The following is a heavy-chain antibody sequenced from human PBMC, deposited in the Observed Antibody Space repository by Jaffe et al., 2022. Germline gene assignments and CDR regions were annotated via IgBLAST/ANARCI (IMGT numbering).Heavy chain of an antibody. V-gene: IGHV1-69*01. J-gene: IGHJ4*02. D-gene: IGHD3-16*02. CDR2: IIPIFGTA. CDR3: ASQSAFGGVITLGHYFDY. Sequence: QVQLVQSGAEVKKPGSSVKVSCKASGGTFSSYAISWVRQAPGQGLEWMGGIIPIFGTANYAQKFQGRVTITADESTSTAYMELSSLRSEDTAVYYCASQSAFGGVITLGHYFDYWGQGTLVTVSS. CDR1: GGTFSSYA.